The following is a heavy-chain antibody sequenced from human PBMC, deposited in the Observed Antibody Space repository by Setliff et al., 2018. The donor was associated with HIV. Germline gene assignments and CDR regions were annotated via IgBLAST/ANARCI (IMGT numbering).Heavy chain of an antibody. Sequence: GGSLRLSCTTSGFTLSSHWMHWVRQAPGKGLVWVGFIRSKAYGATAEYAASVKGRLTISRGDSKSIAYLHMNSLKTEDTAVYYCTRDRGGYPSWAQIPWFDPWGQGTPVTVSS. J-gene: IGHJ5*02. CDR2: IRSKAYGATA. CDR3: TRDRGGYPSWAQIPWFDP. CDR1: GFTLSSHW. D-gene: IGHD2-15*01. V-gene: IGHV3-49*04.